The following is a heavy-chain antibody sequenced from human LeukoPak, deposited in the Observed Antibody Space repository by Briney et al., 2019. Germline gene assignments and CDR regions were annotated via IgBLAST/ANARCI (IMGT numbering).Heavy chain of an antibody. D-gene: IGHD5-12*01. CDR2: IYGAGTT. CDR3: ARVRYTEAPYGAFDI. J-gene: IGHJ3*02. V-gene: IGHV3-53*01. Sequence: GGSLRLSCAASGFTVSSNYFSWVRQAPGTGLEWVSIIYGAGTTHYADSVKGRFTLSRDNSKNTLYLQMNSLRAEDTAVYYCARVRYTEAPYGAFDIWGQGTMVTVSS. CDR1: GFTVSSNY.